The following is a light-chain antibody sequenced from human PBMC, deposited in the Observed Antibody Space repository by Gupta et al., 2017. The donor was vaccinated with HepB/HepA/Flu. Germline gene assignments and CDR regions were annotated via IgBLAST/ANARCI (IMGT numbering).Light chain of an antibody. CDR2: GAS. CDR3: QQTCSSPLT. V-gene: IGKV3-20*01. Sequence: EIALTQSPVTLSLSPGERATLSCRASQSVSSSYLAWYQQKPGQAPRLLIYGASSRANGIPDRFSGSGSGTDFTLAISRLEPEDFAVYYCQQTCSSPLTFGGGTKVEIK. J-gene: IGKJ4*01. CDR1: QSVSSSY.